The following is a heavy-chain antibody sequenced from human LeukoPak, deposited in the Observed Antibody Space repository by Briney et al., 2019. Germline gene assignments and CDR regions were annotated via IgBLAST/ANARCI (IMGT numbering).Heavy chain of an antibody. V-gene: IGHV3-11*01. Sequence: PGGSLRLPCVASGFTFNSYAMSWIRQAPGKGLEWVSYISSSGSTIYYADSVKGRFTISRDNAKNSLYLQMNSLRAEDTAVYYCARGGAVRGVIPENFDYWGQGTLVTVSS. J-gene: IGHJ4*02. D-gene: IGHD3-10*01. CDR2: ISSSGSTI. CDR3: ARGGAVRGVIPENFDY. CDR1: GFTFNSYA.